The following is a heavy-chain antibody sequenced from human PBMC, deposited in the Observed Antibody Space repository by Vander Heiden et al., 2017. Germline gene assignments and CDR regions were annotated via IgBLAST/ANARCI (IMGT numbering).Heavy chain of an antibody. Sequence: EVQLVETGGGLIQPGGSLRLSCAASGLTVSQNDMSWVRQAPGKGLEWVSLIYRGGATYYSDSVRGRFTISRDNSNNTLYLQMNRLRAEDTAVYFCAREWRSTSSYFDDGGQGILVIVSS. CDR2: IYRGGAT. CDR1: GLTVSQND. V-gene: IGHV3-53*02. CDR3: AREWRSTSSYFDD. J-gene: IGHJ4*02. D-gene: IGHD2-2*01.